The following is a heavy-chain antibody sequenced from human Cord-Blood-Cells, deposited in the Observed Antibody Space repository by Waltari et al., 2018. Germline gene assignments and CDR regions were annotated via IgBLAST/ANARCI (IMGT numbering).Heavy chain of an antibody. V-gene: IGHV1-69*06. CDR1: GGTFSSYA. D-gene: IGHD6-6*01. J-gene: IGHJ2*01. CDR3: AREGSIAARNWYFDL. Sequence: QVQLVQSGAEVKKPGSSVKVSCKASGGTFSSYAISWVRQAPGQGLEWLGGYVPMFGTASYAQKFQGRVTITADKSTSTAYMELSSLRSDDTAVYYCAREGSIAARNWYFDLWGRGTLVTVSS. CDR2: YVPMFGTA.